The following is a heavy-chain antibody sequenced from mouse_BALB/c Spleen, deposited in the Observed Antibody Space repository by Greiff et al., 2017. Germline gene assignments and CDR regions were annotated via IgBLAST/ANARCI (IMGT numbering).Heavy chain of an antibody. CDR1: GFSLTSYG. Sequence: VHLVESGPGLVAPSQSLSITCTVSGFSLTSYGVHWVRQPPGKGLEWLGVIWAGGSTNYNSALMSRLSISKDNSKSQVFLKMNSLQTDDTAMYYCARDGGYDYDSAWFAYWGQGTLVTVSA. J-gene: IGHJ3*01. V-gene: IGHV2-9*02. CDR3: ARDGGYDYDSAWFAY. CDR2: IWAGGST. D-gene: IGHD2-4*01.